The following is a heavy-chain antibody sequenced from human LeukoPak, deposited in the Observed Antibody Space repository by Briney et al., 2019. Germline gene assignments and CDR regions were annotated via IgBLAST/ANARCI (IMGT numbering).Heavy chain of an antibody. D-gene: IGHD3-22*01. J-gene: IGHJ4*02. CDR2: ISGNGRGT. CDR1: GFTFATYD. CDR3: AKETFYYDGTGYYHDGYSDH. V-gene: IGHV3-23*01. Sequence: GGSLRLSCAASGFTFATYDMSWVRQAPGKGLEWVSAISGNGRGTYYADSVRGRFNISRDNSNNMVYLQMNSLRAEDTALYFCAKETFYYDGTGYYHDGYSDHWGQGAQVGVSS.